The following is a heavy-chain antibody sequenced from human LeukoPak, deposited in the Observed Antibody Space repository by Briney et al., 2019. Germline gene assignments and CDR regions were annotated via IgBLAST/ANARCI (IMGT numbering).Heavy chain of an antibody. Sequence: GGSLTLSCAASRYTFSSYPVIGLRRAPGEGLEWVDNIKEDGSEKYYVDSVRGRFTISRDNAKYSLYLHMNSLRAEDTAVYYCARVHHSSSWGTDDCWGQGALVAVSS. CDR3: ARVHHSSSWGTDDC. CDR2: IKEDGSEK. V-gene: IGHV3-7*01. J-gene: IGHJ4*02. D-gene: IGHD6-13*01. CDR1: RYTFSSYP.